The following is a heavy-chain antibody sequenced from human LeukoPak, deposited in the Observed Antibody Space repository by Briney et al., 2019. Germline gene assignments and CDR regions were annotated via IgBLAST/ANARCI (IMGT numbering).Heavy chain of an antibody. V-gene: IGHV3-23*01. CDR3: AKRGSYSSSPRYYFDY. CDR1: GFTFSSNA. D-gene: IGHD6-6*01. J-gene: IGHJ4*02. CDR2: IGGSGGST. Sequence: AGSLRLSCAASGFTFSSNAMSWVRKAPATGLELVSAIGGSGGSTSYADSVKGRFTTSRDNSKNTQYLQMNSLRAEDTAVYYCAKRGSYSSSPRYYFDYWGQGSLVTVSS.